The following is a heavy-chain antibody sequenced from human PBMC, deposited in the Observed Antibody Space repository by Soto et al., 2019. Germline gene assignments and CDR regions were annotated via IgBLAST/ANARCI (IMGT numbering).Heavy chain of an antibody. J-gene: IGHJ4*02. Sequence: EVQLVESGGGLVQPGGSLRLSCAASGFTVSNNYMRWVGQAPGKGLEWVSLIYRGGATYYADSVKGRFTISRDNSKNTLYLQMNSLRAEDTAVYYCARDGTYNWVGGQGILVTVSS. CDR3: ARDGTYNWV. CDR1: GFTVSNNY. CDR2: IYRGGAT. D-gene: IGHD1-1*01. V-gene: IGHV3-66*01.